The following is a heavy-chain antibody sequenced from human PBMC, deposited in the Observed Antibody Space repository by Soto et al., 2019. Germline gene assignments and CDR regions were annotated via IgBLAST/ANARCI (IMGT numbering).Heavy chain of an antibody. CDR3: ARTLVSSWYGQPGYGMDV. CDR1: GYTFTSYG. Sequence: QVQLVQSGAEVKKPGASVKVSCKASGYTFTSYGISWVRQAPGQGLEWMGWISAYNGNTNYAQKLQGRVTMTTDTSTSTAFMELRSLRSDDTAVYYCARTLVSSWYGQPGYGMDVWGQGTTVTVSS. J-gene: IGHJ6*02. D-gene: IGHD6-13*01. V-gene: IGHV1-18*04. CDR2: ISAYNGNT.